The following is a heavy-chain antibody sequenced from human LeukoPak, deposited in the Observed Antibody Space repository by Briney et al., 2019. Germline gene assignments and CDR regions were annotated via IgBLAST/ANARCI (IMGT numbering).Heavy chain of an antibody. Sequence: ASVKVSCKASRYNFTTYYMHWVRQATGQGLEWMGWMNPNSGNTGYAQKFQGRVIMTRNTSISTAYMELSSLRSEDTAVYYCAREDDSRPFDYWGQGTLVTVSS. CDR3: AREDDSRPFDY. CDR1: RYNFTTYY. J-gene: IGHJ4*02. V-gene: IGHV1-8*02. D-gene: IGHD3-22*01. CDR2: MNPNSGNT.